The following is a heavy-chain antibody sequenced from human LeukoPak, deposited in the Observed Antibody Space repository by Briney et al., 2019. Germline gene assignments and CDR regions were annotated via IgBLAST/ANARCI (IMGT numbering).Heavy chain of an antibody. CDR3: ARVDGSGAIDY. CDR2: IYYSGST. J-gene: IGHJ4*02. V-gene: IGHV4-39*01. D-gene: IGHD3-10*01. CDR1: GGSISSSSYY. Sequence: SETLSLTCTVSGGSISSSSYYWGWIRQPPGKGLEWIGSIYYSGSTYYNPSLKSRVTISVDTSKNQFSLKLSSVTAADTAVYYCARVDGSGAIDYWGQGTLVTVSS.